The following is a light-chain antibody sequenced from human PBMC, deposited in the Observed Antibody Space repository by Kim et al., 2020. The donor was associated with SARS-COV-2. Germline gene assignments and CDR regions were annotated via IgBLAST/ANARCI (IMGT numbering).Light chain of an antibody. J-gene: IGLJ3*02. CDR3: APWDDSLNGWV. CDR2: SNN. CDR1: SSNIVSNA. Sequence: GQRGTISRSGSSSNIVSNAENWYRQLPGTAPKLLIYSNNQRPSGVPDRFSGSKSGTSASLAISGLQSEDEADYYCAPWDDSLNGWVFGGGIQLTVL. V-gene: IGLV1-44*01.